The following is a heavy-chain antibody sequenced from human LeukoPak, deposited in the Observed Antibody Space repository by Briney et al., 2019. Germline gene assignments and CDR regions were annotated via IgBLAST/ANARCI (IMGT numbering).Heavy chain of an antibody. CDR1: GFTFSSYW. CDR2: IKQDGSEK. V-gene: IGHV3-7*01. D-gene: IGHD2-15*01. J-gene: IGHJ4*02. CDR3: ARDPYCSGGSCNDYFDY. Sequence: GGSLRLSCAASGFTFSSYWMSWVRQAPGKGLDWVANIKQDGSEKYYVDSVKGRFTISRDNAKNSLYLQINSLRAEDTAVYYCARDPYCSGGSCNDYFDYWGQGTLVTVSS.